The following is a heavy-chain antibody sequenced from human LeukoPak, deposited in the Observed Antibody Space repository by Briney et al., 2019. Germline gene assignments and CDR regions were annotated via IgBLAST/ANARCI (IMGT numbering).Heavy chain of an antibody. Sequence: SETLSLTCTVSGGSINSGGFYWSWIRQHPGKGLEWIGYIYYSGSTYYNPSLKSRVTISVDTSKNQFSLKLSSVTAADTAVYYCARVSFRNWFDPWGQGTLVTVSS. CDR2: IYYSGST. V-gene: IGHV4-31*03. CDR3: ARVSFRNWFDP. J-gene: IGHJ5*02. CDR1: GGSINSGGFY.